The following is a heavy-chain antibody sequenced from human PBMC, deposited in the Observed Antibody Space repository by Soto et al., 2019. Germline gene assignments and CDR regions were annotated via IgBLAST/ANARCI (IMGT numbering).Heavy chain of an antibody. V-gene: IGHV5-51*01. CDR1: GFSFTAYC. D-gene: IGHD2-2*02. CDR2: IYPGDSDT. Sequence: GEALKSSCTVSGFSFTAYCVGCVRQIPGKGLECMGIIYPGDSDTRYSPSFQGQVTISADKSISTAYLQWSSLKASDTAMYYCARTYCSSTSCYKYMDTDHEYFDYWGQGTLVTVSS. CDR3: ARTYCSSTSCYKYMDTDHEYFDY. J-gene: IGHJ4*02.